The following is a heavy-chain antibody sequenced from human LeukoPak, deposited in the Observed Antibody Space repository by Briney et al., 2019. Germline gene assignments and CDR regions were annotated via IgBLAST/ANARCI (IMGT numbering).Heavy chain of an antibody. D-gene: IGHD4-17*01. CDR2: IYTSGST. J-gene: IGHJ4*02. CDR3: ARGGYGDYLFDY. CDR1: GGSISSGSYY. V-gene: IGHV4-61*02. Sequence: PSETLSLTCTVSGGSISSGSYYWSWIRQPAGKGLEWIGRIYTSGSTNYNPSLKSRVTISVDTSKNQFSLKLSSVTAADTAVYYCARGGYGDYLFDYWGQGTLVTVSS.